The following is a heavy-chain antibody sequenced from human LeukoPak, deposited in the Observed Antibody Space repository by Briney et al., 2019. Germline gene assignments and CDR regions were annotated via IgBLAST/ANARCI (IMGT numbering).Heavy chain of an antibody. CDR3: ARRLTGYDSVTD. D-gene: IGHD2-21*02. CDR1: RGSISSYY. V-gene: IGHV4-59*01. Sequence: SETLSLTCPVSRGSISSYYWSWIRQPPRKGLEWIGYIYYSGSTNYNPSLRSRVTISLDTSKNQFSLKLSSVTAADTAVYYCARRLTGYDSVTDWGQGTLVTVSS. CDR2: IYYSGST. J-gene: IGHJ4*02.